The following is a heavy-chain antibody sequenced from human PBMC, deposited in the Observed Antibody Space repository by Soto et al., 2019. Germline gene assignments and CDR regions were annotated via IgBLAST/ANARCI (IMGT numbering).Heavy chain of an antibody. Sequence: GASVKVSCKASGFIFTNYGFTWVRQAPGQGPEWMGWISANNGDTNYAQKFQGRVTMTTDTSTSTAYMELRSLISDDTAVYYCARERKNYYYYYGMDVWGQGTTVTVSS. CDR2: ISANNGDT. CDR3: ARERKNYYYYYGMDV. J-gene: IGHJ6*02. V-gene: IGHV1-18*01. CDR1: GFIFTNYG.